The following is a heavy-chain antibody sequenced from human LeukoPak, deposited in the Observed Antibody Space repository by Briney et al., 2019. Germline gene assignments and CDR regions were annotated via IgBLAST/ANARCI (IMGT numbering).Heavy chain of an antibody. Sequence: ASVKVSCKASGYTFTGYYTHWVRQAPGQGLEWMGWINPNSGGTNYAQKFQGRVTMTRDTSISTAYMELSRLRSDDTAVYYCARGEGGYENLQHWGQGTLVTVSS. D-gene: IGHD3-16*01. CDR2: INPNSGGT. V-gene: IGHV1-2*02. J-gene: IGHJ1*01. CDR3: ARGEGGYENLQH. CDR1: GYTFTGYY.